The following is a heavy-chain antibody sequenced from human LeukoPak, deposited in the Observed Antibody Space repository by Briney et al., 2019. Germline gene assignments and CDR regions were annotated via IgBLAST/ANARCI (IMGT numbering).Heavy chain of an antibody. V-gene: IGHV4-59*08. J-gene: IGHJ6*03. CDR3: SKTPPPYYYSRDV. CDR2: IYYSGST. Sequence: SETLSLTCTVSGGSISSYYWSWIRQPPGKGLEWIGYIYYSGSTNYNPSLKSRVTISIDTSKSQFSLKLTSVTAADTAVYYCSKTPPPYYYSRDVGEKGTTVP. CDR1: GGSISSYY.